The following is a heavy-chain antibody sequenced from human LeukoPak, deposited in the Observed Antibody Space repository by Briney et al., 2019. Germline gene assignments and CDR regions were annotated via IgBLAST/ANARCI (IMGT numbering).Heavy chain of an antibody. J-gene: IGHJ4*02. CDR3: ARGGVAAKYYFDF. CDR2: IYYSGST. V-gene: IGHV4-59*11. D-gene: IGHD3-10*01. CDR1: GGSISPLY. Sequence: SETLSLTCTASGGSISPLYWGWIRQAPGKGLEFIGYIYYSGSTNFNPSLKSRVTLSVDTSKSQISLKLTSVTAADTAVYYCARGGVAAKYYFDFWGQGTLVTVSS.